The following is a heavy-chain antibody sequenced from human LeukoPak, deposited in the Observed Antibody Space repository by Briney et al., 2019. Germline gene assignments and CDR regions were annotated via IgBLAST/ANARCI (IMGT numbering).Heavy chain of an antibody. CDR2: INHSGST. J-gene: IGHJ4*02. Sequence: SETLSLTCAVYGGSFSGYYWSWIRQPPGKGLEWIGEINHSGSTNYNPSLESRVTISVDTSRNQFSLKLSSVTAADTAVYYCARGIAGYQEAYFDYWGQGTLVTVSS. CDR1: GGSFSGYY. CDR3: ARGIAGYQEAYFDY. D-gene: IGHD2-2*01. V-gene: IGHV4-34*01.